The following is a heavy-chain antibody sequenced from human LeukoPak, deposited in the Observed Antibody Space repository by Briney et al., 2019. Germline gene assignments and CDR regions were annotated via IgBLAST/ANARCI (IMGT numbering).Heavy chain of an antibody. D-gene: IGHD1-26*01. CDR3: ATGAVGATGAFDI. J-gene: IGHJ3*02. CDR2: FEPEDGET. V-gene: IGHV1-24*01. CDR1: GYTLTELS. Sequence: ASVKVSCTVSGYTLTELSMHWVRQAPGKGLEWMGGFEPEDGETIYAQQFQSRVTMTEDTSTDTAYMELSSLRSEDTAVYYCATGAVGATGAFDIWGQGTMVTVSS.